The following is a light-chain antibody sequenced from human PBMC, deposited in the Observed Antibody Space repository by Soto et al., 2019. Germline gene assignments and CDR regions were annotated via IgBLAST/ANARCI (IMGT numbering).Light chain of an antibody. CDR3: QSYDSSNHVV. Sequence: NFMLTQPHSVSESPGKTVTISCTGSSGSIASNYVQWCQQRPGSAPTTVIYKDDQRPSGVPDRFSGSIDSSSNSASLTISGLKTEDGADYYCQSYDSSNHVVFGGGTKLTVL. CDR1: SGSIASNY. J-gene: IGLJ2*01. V-gene: IGLV6-57*02. CDR2: KDD.